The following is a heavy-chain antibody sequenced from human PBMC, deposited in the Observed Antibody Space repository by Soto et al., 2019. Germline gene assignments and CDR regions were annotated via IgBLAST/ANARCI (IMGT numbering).Heavy chain of an antibody. CDR3: VMVDNYVTPTPQDV. J-gene: IGHJ6*02. D-gene: IGHD3-16*01. Sequence: QVQLVQSGDEVKKPGASVKVSCKASGYIFVNYGIAWVRQAPGQGLEWMGWISPYTGNTHSASKVQGRLTMTTDTPTSTAYMTLVSLTSDDTAVYYCVMVDNYVTPTPQDVWGQGTTVTVSS. CDR2: ISPYTGNT. CDR1: GYIFVNYG. V-gene: IGHV1-18*01.